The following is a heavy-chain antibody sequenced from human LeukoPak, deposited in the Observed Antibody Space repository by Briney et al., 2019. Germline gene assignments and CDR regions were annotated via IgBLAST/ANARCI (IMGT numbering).Heavy chain of an antibody. D-gene: IGHD3-10*01. CDR2: IKQDGSEK. V-gene: IGHV3-7*01. CDR3: AKDRGYITYYFDY. CDR1: GFTFSSYW. Sequence: GGSLRLSCAASGFTFSSYWMSWVRQAPGKGLEWVANIKQDGSEKYYVDSVKGRFTISGDNAKNSLYLQMNSLRAEDTAVYYCAKDRGYITYYFDYWGQGTLVTVSS. J-gene: IGHJ4*02.